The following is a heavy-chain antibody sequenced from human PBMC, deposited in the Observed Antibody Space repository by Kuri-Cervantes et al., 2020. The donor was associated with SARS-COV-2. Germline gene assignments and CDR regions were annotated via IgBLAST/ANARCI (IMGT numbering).Heavy chain of an antibody. D-gene: IGHD7-27*01. V-gene: IGHV4-34*01. CDR1: GGSFSGYY. CDR2: INHSGST. CDR3: ARLTGDGCFDY. Sequence: SETLSLTCAVYGGSFSGYYWSWIRQPPGKGLEWIGEINHSGSTNYNPSLKSRVTVSVDTSKNQFSLKLSSVTAVDTAVYYCARLTGDGCFDYWGQGTLVTVSS. J-gene: IGHJ4*02.